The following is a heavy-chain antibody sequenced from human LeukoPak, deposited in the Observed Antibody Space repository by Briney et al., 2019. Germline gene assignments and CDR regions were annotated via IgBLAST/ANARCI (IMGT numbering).Heavy chain of an antibody. CDR1: GYTFTSYD. CDR3: ARAPSGSYPWYFDY. CDR2: INPNSGNT. V-gene: IGHV1-8*01. J-gene: IGHJ4*02. Sequence: ASVKVSCKASGYTFTSYDINWVRQATGQGLEWMGWINPNSGNTGYAQKFQGRVTMTRNTSISTAYMELSSLRSEDTAVYYCARAPSGSYPWYFDYWGQGTLVTVSS. D-gene: IGHD3-10*01.